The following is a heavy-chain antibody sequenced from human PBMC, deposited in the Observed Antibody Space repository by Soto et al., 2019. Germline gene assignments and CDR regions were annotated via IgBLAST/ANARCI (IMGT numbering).Heavy chain of an antibody. CDR3: AKDPTSNTDMVIGSYYYGMDV. J-gene: IGHJ6*02. CDR1: GFTFSTNA. D-gene: IGHD5-18*01. Sequence: LRLSCAASGFTFSTNAMNWVRQAPGKGLEWVTGISDAGTYYADSVKGRFTISRDNSKNTLYLQMNSLRAEDTAVYYCAKDPTSNTDMVIGSYYYGMDVWGQGTTVTVSS. V-gene: IGHV3-23*01. CDR2: ISDAGT.